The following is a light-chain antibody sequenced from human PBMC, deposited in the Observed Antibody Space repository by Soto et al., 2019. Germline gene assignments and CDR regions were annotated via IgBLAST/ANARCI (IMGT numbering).Light chain of an antibody. Sequence: FRLPPSPVTLSLSPGERATLSCRASQSFRGLLAWYQQKPGQAPRLLIYDAYNRATGIPPRFSGSGSGTDFTLTISRLEPEDSAVYYCQQRHRWPITFGQGTRLEIK. CDR3: QQRHRWPIT. V-gene: IGKV3-11*01. CDR1: QSFRGL. CDR2: DAY. J-gene: IGKJ5*01.